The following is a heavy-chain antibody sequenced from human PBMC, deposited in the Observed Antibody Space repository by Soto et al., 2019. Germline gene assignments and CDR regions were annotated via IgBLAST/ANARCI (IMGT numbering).Heavy chain of an antibody. D-gene: IGHD2-2*01. CDR1: GYTFTSYY. Sequence: ASVKVSCKASGYTFTSYYMHWVRQAPGQGLEWMGIINPSGGSTSYAQKFQGRVTMTRDTSTNTVYMELSSLRSEDTAVYYCARPRVVPAAMRDYYYGMDVWGQGTTVTVSS. J-gene: IGHJ6*02. CDR2: INPSGGST. CDR3: ARPRVVPAAMRDYYYGMDV. V-gene: IGHV1-46*01.